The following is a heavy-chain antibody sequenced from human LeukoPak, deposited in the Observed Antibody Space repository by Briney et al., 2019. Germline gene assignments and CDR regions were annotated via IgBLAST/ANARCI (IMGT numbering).Heavy chain of an antibody. V-gene: IGHV4-59*08. D-gene: IGHD6-13*01. CDR2: IYYSGST. CDR3: ARWRYRAAAGDFDY. J-gene: IGHJ4*02. CDR1: GGSISSYY. Sequence: PSETLSLTCTVSGGSISSYYWSWIRQPPGKGLEWIGYIYYSGSTNYNPSLKSRVTISVDTSKNQFSLKLSSVTAADTAVYYCARWRYRAAAGDFDYWGQGTLVTVSS.